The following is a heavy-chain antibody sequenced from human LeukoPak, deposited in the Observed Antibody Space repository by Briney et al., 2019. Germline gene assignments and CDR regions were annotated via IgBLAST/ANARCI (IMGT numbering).Heavy chain of an antibody. CDR1: GFSFQSDG. D-gene: IGHD2-8*02. CDR3: AEDKHCTGTNCYDYPGY. V-gene: IGHV3-30*02. Sequence: PGGSLRLTCAASGFSFQSDGMHWVRQAPGKGLEWVAFIQYDGGYKDYAESVKGRFTISRVNSKNTLYLQMDSLRPEDTAMYYCAEDKHCTGTNCYDYPGYWGQGTLVTVSS. CDR2: IQYDGGYK. J-gene: IGHJ4*02.